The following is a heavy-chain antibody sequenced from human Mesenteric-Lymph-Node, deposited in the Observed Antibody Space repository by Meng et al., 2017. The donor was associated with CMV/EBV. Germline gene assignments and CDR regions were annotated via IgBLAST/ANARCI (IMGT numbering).Heavy chain of an antibody. CDR3: ARWRRAQSEFDY. J-gene: IGHJ4*02. CDR1: GASISGYH. V-gene: IGHV4-59*01. Sequence: SETLSLTCTVSGASISGYHWGWIRQPPGKGLEFVGNIRNTGATDYSASLESRVTMSLDMSKNQFSLELTSVSAADTAVHYCARWRRAQSEFDYWGQGTLVTVSS. CDR2: IRNTGAT.